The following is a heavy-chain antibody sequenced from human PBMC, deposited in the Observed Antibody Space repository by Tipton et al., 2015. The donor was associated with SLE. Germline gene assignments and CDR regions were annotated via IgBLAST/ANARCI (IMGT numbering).Heavy chain of an antibody. CDR3: AKVGYGDTWYFDF. Sequence: SLRLSCAASGFTFSSYSMNWVRQAPGKGLEWVSSITSSRSYIYYADSVKGRFTISRDNAKNSLYLQMNSLRAEDTAVYYCAKVGYGDTWYFDFWGRGTLVTVSS. CDR1: GFTFSSYS. V-gene: IGHV3-21*01. CDR2: ITSSRSYI. J-gene: IGHJ2*01. D-gene: IGHD4-17*01.